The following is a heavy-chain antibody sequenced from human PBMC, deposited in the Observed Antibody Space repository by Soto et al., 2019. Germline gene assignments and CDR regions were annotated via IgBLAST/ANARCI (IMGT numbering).Heavy chain of an antibody. CDR3: ARDRGYCANGVCFRYDY. CDR2: VSAYNGDT. V-gene: IGHV1-18*01. J-gene: IGHJ4*02. Sequence: ASVNVSCKASGYTFTSYCISWVRQAPGQGLEWMGWVSAYNGDTNYAQNFQGRVTMTTDTSTSTAYMDLRSLRSDDTATYYCARDRGYCANGVCFRYDYWGQGTLVTVSS. D-gene: IGHD2-8*01. CDR1: GYTFTSYC.